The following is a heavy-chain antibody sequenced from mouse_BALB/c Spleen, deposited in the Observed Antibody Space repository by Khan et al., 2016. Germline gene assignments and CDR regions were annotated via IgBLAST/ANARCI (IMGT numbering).Heavy chain of an antibody. D-gene: IGHD2-1*01. J-gene: IGHJ4*01. CDR2: ISTYYGDT. Sequence: QVQLKQSGAELVRPGVSVKISCKGSGYTFTDYAIHWVKQSPAKSLEWIGVISTYYGDTSYNQKFEGKATMTVDKSSSTAYVELARLTSEDSAIYYCAREGLNYDYAMDYWGQGTSVTVSS. CDR3: AREGLNYDYAMDY. V-gene: IGHV1S137*01. CDR1: GYTFTDYA.